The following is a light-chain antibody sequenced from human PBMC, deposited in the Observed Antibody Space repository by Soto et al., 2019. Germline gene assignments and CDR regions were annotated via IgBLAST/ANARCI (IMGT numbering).Light chain of an antibody. Sequence: EIVLTQSPATLSLSPGERATLSCRASQSVSSYLAWYQQKPGQAPRLLIYDASNRATGIPARFSGSGSGTDFTLTISRLEPEDFAVYYCQQFGSSDTFGQATRREIK. V-gene: IGKV3-11*01. J-gene: IGKJ5*01. CDR1: QSVSSY. CDR2: DAS. CDR3: QQFGSSDT.